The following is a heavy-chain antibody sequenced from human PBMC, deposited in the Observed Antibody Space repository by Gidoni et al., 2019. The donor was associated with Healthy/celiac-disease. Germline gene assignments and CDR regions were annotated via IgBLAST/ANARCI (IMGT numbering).Heavy chain of an antibody. CDR2: ISGSGGST. J-gene: IGHJ4*02. D-gene: IGHD6-19*01. V-gene: IGHV3-23*01. Sequence: EVQLLESGGGLVQPGGSLRLSCAASGFTFSIYAMSWVRQAPGKGLEWVSAISGSGGSTYYADSVKGRFTISRDNSKNTLYLQMNSLRAEDTAVYYCAKDGVLYSSGWYEQYYFDYWGQGTLVTVSS. CDR1: GFTFSIYA. CDR3: AKDGVLYSSGWYEQYYFDY.